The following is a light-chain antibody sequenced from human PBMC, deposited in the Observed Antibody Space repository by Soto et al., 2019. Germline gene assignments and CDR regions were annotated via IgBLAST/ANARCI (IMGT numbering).Light chain of an antibody. CDR3: QQYDGYPWT. V-gene: IGKV1-5*01. Sequence: DIQMTQSPSTLSASVGDRVTITCRASQSISSGLAWYQQKPGKPPKLLIYDASGLESGVPSRFSGSASGTEFSLTISSLPPDDFATYSCQQYDGYPWTFGLGTKVEIK. CDR2: DAS. J-gene: IGKJ1*01. CDR1: QSISSG.